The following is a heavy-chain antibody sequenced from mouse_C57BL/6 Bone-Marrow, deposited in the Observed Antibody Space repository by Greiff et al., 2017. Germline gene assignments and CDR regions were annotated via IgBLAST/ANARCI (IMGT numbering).Heavy chain of an antibody. CDR1: GYTFTSYW. D-gene: IGHD2-13*01. Sequence: QVQLQQSGAELAKPGASVKLSCKASGYTFTSYWMHWVKQRPGQGLEWIGYINPSSGYTKYNQKFKDKATLTAVKSSSTAYMQRSSLTYEDSAVYYSAKLGDNFFDYWGQDTTLTVSS. CDR3: AKLGDNFFDY. CDR2: INPSSGYT. V-gene: IGHV1-7*01. J-gene: IGHJ2*01.